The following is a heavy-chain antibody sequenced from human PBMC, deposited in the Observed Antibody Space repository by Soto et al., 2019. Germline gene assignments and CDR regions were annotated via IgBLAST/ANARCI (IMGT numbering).Heavy chain of an antibody. CDR2: ISWNSGNI. CDR1: GFTFDNYA. CDR3: AKDPQAWSGPYYFDY. J-gene: IGHJ4*02. Sequence: SLRLSCAASGFTFDNYAMHWVRQAPVKGPEWVSGISWNSGNIVYADSVKGRFTISRDNAKNSLYLQMNSLRPEDTALYYCAKDPQAWSGPYYFDYWGQGTLVIVSS. D-gene: IGHD3-3*01. V-gene: IGHV3-9*01.